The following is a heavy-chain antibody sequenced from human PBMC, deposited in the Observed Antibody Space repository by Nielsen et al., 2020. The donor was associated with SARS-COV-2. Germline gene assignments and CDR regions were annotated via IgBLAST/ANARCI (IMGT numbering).Heavy chain of an antibody. Sequence: ASVKVSCKASGYTFNKDFVHWVRQAPGQGLEWTGRINPSDGRTTSAEKFQGRVTMIRDTSSSTVYMELSSLRSDDTAVYYCATSWYHYPTSGWTPHVVHWGQGTLVTVSS. CDR3: ATSWYHYPTSGWTPHVVH. CDR1: GYTFNKDF. D-gene: IGHD3-10*01. CDR2: INPSDGRT. V-gene: IGHV1-46*02. J-gene: IGHJ4*02.